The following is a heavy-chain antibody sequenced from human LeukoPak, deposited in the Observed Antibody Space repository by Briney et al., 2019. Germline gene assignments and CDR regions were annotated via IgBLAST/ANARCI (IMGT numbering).Heavy chain of an antibody. D-gene: IGHD1-26*01. Sequence: GGSLRLSCAASGFTFSSYAMSWVRQAPGKGLEWVSIISGSGGSTYSADSVKGRFTISRDNSKNTLYLQMNSLRAEDTAVYFCAKSQDGGRLFHFDYWGQGTLVTVSS. CDR3: AKSQDGGRLFHFDY. J-gene: IGHJ4*02. CDR1: GFTFSSYA. CDR2: ISGSGGST. V-gene: IGHV3-23*01.